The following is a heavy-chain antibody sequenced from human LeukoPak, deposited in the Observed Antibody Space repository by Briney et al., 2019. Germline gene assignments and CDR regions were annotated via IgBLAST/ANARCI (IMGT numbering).Heavy chain of an antibody. V-gene: IGHV4-39*01. CDR1: GGSISSSSYY. J-gene: IGHJ4*02. CDR3: ARRRWLQSPCFDY. CDR2: IYYSGST. D-gene: IGHD5-24*01. Sequence: PSETLSLTCTVSGGSISSSSYYWGWIRQPPGKGLEWIGSIYYSGSTYYNPSLKSRVTISVDTSKNQFSLKLSSVTAADTAVYYCARRRWLQSPCFDYWGQGTLVTVSS.